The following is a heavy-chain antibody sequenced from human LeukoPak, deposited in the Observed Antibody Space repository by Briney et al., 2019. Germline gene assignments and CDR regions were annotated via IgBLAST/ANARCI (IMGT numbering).Heavy chain of an antibody. CDR3: AKARGYFDWLCDY. CDR2: ISYDGSNK. D-gene: IGHD3-9*01. CDR1: GFTFSSYG. V-gene: IGHV3-30*18. J-gene: IGHJ4*02. Sequence: GGSLRLSCAASGFTFSSYGMHWVRQAPGKGLEWVAVISYDGSNKYYADSVKGRFTISRDNSKNTLYLKMNSLRAEDTAVYYSAKARGYFDWLCDYWGQGTLVTVSS.